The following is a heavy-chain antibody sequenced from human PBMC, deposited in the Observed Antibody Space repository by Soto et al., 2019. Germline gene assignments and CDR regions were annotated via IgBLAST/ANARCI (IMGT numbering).Heavy chain of an antibody. D-gene: IGHD6-19*01. V-gene: IGHV2-5*02. CDR2: IYWDDDQ. CDR3: ANRPGGYMSGWDNGYFDY. CDR1: GFSFSTSQVG. Sequence: QITLNESGPTLVKPTQTLTLTCTFSGFSFSTSQVGVGWIRQPPGKAQEWLAIIYWDDDQRYSPSLRSRLTITKDTSKNQVVLTMTNMDPVDTATYFCANRPGGYMSGWDNGYFDYWGRGALVTVSS. J-gene: IGHJ4*02.